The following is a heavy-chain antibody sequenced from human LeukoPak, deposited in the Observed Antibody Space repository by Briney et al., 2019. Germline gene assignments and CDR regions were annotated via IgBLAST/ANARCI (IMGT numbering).Heavy chain of an antibody. CDR2: MNPNSGNT. CDR3: ARETSSGFWSGYYKGDAFDI. Sequence: ASVKVSCKASGYTFTSYYMHWVRQAPGQGLEWMGWMNPNSGNTGYAQKFQGRVTITRNTSISTAYMELSSLRSEDTAVYYCARETSSGFWSGYYKGDAFDIWGQGTMVTVSS. J-gene: IGHJ3*02. D-gene: IGHD3-3*01. CDR1: GYTFTSYY. V-gene: IGHV1-8*03.